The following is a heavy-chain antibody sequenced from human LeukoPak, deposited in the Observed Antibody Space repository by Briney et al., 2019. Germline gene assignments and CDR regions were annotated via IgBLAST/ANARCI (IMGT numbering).Heavy chain of an antibody. Sequence: PGGSLRLSCAASGFTFSSYGMHWVRQAPGKGLEWVAVISYDGSNKYYADSVKGRFTISRDNSKNTLYLQMNSLRAEDTAVYYCAKDLVVFGIQLWFDYWGQGTLVTVSS. J-gene: IGHJ4*02. CDR3: AKDLVVFGIQLWFDY. D-gene: IGHD5-18*01. V-gene: IGHV3-30*18. CDR1: GFTFSSYG. CDR2: ISYDGSNK.